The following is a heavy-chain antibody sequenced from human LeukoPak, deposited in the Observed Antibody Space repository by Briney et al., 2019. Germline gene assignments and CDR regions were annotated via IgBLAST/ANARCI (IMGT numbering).Heavy chain of an antibody. D-gene: IGHD3-22*01. J-gene: IGHJ4*02. CDR3: ARAGRGSGYYLN. CDR1: GGSFSGYY. V-gene: IGHV4-30-4*08. CDR2: IYYSGST. Sequence: PSETLSLTCAVYGGSFSGYYWSWIRQPPGKGLEWIGYIYYSGSTYYNPSLKSRVTISVDTSKNQFSLKLSSVTAADTAVYYCARAGRGSGYYLNWGQGTLVTVSS.